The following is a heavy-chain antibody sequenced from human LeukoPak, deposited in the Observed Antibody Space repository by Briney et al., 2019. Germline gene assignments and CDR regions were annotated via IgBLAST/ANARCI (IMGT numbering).Heavy chain of an antibody. V-gene: IGHV3-30*04. CDR2: VSYDGSNK. D-gene: IGHD3-22*01. CDR1: GFTFSSYA. Sequence: GRSLRLSCAASGFTFSSYAMHWVRQAPGKGLEWVAVVSYDGSNKYYADSVKGRFTISRDNSKNTLYLQMNSLRAEDTAVYYCAGSSGYYSPPEYFQHWGQGTLVTVSS. CDR3: AGSSGYYSPPEYFQH. J-gene: IGHJ1*01.